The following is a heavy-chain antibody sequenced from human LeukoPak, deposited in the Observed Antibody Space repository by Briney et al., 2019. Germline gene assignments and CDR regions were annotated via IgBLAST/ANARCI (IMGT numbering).Heavy chain of an antibody. CDR2: IWYYGSNK. J-gene: IGHJ4*02. V-gene: IGHV3-33*03. CDR1: GFTFSSLG. CDR3: AKDRWFGNYFDY. D-gene: IGHD3-10*01. Sequence: PGGSLRLSCAASGFTFSSLGMHWVRHAPGKGLEWVAVIWYYGSNKYYADPVKGRLTISRDKSKNTLCLQMNSLRAGDAAVLFCAKDRWFGNYFDYWGQGTLVTVSS.